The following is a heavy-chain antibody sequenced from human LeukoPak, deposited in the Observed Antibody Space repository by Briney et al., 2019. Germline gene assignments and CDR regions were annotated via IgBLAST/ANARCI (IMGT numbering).Heavy chain of an antibody. V-gene: IGHV4-30-2*01. CDR1: GGSISSGGYS. D-gene: IGHD6-19*01. CDR2: IYHSGST. Sequence: PSQTLSLTCAVSGGSISSGGYSWSWIRQPPGKGLEWIGYIYHSGSTYYNPSLKSRVTISVDRSKNQFSLKLSSVTAADTAVYYCARHSSGWYTGAFDIWGQGTMVTVSS. CDR3: ARHSSGWYTGAFDI. J-gene: IGHJ3*02.